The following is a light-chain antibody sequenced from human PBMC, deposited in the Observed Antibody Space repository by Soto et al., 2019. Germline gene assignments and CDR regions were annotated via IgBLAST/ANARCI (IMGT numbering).Light chain of an antibody. V-gene: IGKV1-27*01. CDR2: AAS. Sequence: DIQMTQSPSSLTASVGDRVTITCRASQGISNYLAWYQQKPGKVPKLLIYAASTLQSGVPSRFSGSGSGTDFTLTISSLHPEYVATYYCQKYNGAPWTFGQGTKVEIE. J-gene: IGKJ1*01. CDR3: QKYNGAPWT. CDR1: QGISNY.